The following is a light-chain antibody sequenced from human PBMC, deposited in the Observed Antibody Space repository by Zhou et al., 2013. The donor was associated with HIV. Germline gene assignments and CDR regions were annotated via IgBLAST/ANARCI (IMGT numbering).Light chain of an antibody. CDR2: DAF. J-gene: IGKJ4*01. Sequence: EIVLTQSPATLSLSPGERATLSCRASQGISNFLAWYQQKPGQAPRLLIYDAFRTATGIPARFSGSGSGTDFTLTIARLEPEDSGVFYCQQYGRSPLAFGGGTKVEIK. CDR1: QGISNF. CDR3: QQYGRSPLA. V-gene: IGKV3-11*01.